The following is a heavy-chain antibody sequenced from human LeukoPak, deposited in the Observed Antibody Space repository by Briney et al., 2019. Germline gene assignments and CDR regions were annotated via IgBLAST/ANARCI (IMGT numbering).Heavy chain of an antibody. D-gene: IGHD3-10*01. CDR2: IYTSGST. Sequence: SETLSLTCTVSGGSISSYYWSWIRQPAGKGLEWIGRIYTSGSTNYNPSLKSRVTMSVDTSKNQFSLKLSSVTAADTAVYYCARVPHYYGSGSYSYQDAFDIWGQETMVTVSS. CDR3: ARVPHYYGSGSYSYQDAFDI. J-gene: IGHJ3*02. CDR1: GGSISSYY. V-gene: IGHV4-4*07.